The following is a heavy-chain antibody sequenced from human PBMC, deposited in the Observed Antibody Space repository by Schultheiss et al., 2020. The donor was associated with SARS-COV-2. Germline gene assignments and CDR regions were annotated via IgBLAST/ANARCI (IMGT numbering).Heavy chain of an antibody. D-gene: IGHD7-27*01. CDR3: ARGLNPGDDGMDV. J-gene: IGHJ6*02. Sequence: SETLSLTCTVSGGSISSYYWSWIRQPPGKGLEWIGEINHSGSTNYNPSLKSRVTISVDTSKNQFSLKLSSVTAADTAVYYCARGLNPGDDGMDVWGQGTTVTVSS. V-gene: IGHV4-34*01. CDR2: INHSGST. CDR1: GGSISSYY.